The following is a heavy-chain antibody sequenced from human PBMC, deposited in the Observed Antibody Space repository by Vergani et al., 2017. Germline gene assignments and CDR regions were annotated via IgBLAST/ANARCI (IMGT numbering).Heavy chain of an antibody. D-gene: IGHD2-2*01. V-gene: IGHV1-69*06. CDR1: GGTFSSYA. Sequence: QVQLVQSGAEVKKPGSSVKVSCKASGGTFSSYAISWVRQAPGQGLEWMGGIIPIFGTANYAQKFQRRVTITADKSTSTAYMELSSLRSEDTAVYYCARDQHVPAAGGGYYYYYMDVWGKGTTVTVSS. CDR2: IIPIFGTA. J-gene: IGHJ6*03. CDR3: ARDQHVPAAGGGYYYYYMDV.